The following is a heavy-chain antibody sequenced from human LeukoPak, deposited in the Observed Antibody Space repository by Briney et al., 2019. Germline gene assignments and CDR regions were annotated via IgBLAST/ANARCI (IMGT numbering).Heavy chain of an antibody. CDR3: ARHDSYIPY. D-gene: IGHD3-10*01. CDR2: ISDVEKIP. Sequence: PGGSLRLSCAASGFTFTNYAMSWVRQAPGKGLEWVSGISDVEKIPYHSDSVKGRFTISRDNSKKTVYLQMNNLRAEDTAVYFCARHDSYIPYWGQGIPVTVSS. CDR1: GFTFTNYA. V-gene: IGHV3-23*01. J-gene: IGHJ4*02.